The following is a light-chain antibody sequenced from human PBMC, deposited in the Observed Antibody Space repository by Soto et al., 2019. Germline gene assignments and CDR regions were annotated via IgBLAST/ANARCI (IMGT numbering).Light chain of an antibody. J-gene: IGKJ1*01. CDR2: AAS. Sequence: DIQMTQSPSSLSGSVGDSVTITCRASQGISNYLAWYQQRPGKAPTLLLYAASTLQSGVPSRFSGSGSGTDFTLTIRSLQPEDVATYYCQRYNNAPRTFGQGTKVEIK. V-gene: IGKV1-27*01. CDR1: QGISNY. CDR3: QRYNNAPRT.